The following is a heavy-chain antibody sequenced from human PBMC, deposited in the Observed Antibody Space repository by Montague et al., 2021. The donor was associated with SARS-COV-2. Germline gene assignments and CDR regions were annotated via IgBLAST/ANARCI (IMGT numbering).Heavy chain of an antibody. CDR3: ARVPDYYDSSGYYFDAFDI. J-gene: IGHJ3*02. CDR2: INHSGSI. D-gene: IGHD3-22*01. CDR1: GESIDRDTYY. Sequence: SETLSLTCIVSGESIDRDTYYWGWIRQPPGKGLEWIGEINHSGSINYNPSLKSRVTISVDTSKNQFSLKLSSVTAADTAVYYCARVPDYYDSSGYYFDAFDIWSQGTMVTVSS. V-gene: IGHV4-39*07.